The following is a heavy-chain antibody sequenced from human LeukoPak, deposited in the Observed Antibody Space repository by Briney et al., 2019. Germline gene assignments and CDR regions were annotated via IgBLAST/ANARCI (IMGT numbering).Heavy chain of an antibody. Sequence: GGSPRLSCAASGFTFSSYGMHWVRQAPGKGLEWVGRIKSKTDGGTTDYAAPVKGRFTISRDDSKNTLYLQMNSLKTEDTAMYYCTTDWIVRYFDYFDYWGQGTLVTVSS. V-gene: IGHV3-15*01. CDR1: GFTFSSYG. J-gene: IGHJ4*02. CDR3: TTDWIVRYFDYFDY. CDR2: IKSKTDGGTT. D-gene: IGHD3-9*01.